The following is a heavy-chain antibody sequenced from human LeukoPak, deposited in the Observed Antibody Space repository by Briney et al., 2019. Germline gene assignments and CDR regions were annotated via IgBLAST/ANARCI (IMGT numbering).Heavy chain of an antibody. CDR3: ARIDSSGWYLYYFDY. CDR1: GGSISSYY. CDR2: IYTSGST. Sequence: SSETLSLTRTVSGGSISSYYWSWIRQPAGKGLEWIGRIYTSGSTNYNPSLKSRVTMSVDTSKNQFSLKLSSVTAADTAVYYCARIDSSGWYLYYFDYWGQGTLVTVSS. V-gene: IGHV4-4*07. J-gene: IGHJ4*02. D-gene: IGHD6-19*01.